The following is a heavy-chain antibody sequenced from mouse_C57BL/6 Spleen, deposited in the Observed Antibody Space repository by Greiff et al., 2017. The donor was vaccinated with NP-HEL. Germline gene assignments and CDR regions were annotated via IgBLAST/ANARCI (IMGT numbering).Heavy chain of an antibody. CDR1: GYSITSGYY. D-gene: IGHD2-5*01. J-gene: IGHJ3*01. CDR2: ISYDGSN. V-gene: IGHV3-6*01. CDR3: ARDSNYDAWFAY. Sequence: EVKLMESGPGLVKPSQSLSLTCSVTGYSITSGYYWNWIRQFPGNKLEWMGYISYDGSNNYNPSLKNRISITRDTSKNQFFLKLNSVTTEDTATYYCARDSNYDAWFAYWGQGTLVTVSA.